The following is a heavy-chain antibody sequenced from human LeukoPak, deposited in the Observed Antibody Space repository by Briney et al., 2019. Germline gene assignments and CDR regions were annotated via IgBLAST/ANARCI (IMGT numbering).Heavy chain of an antibody. CDR2: INTNTGNP. J-gene: IGHJ4*02. Sequence: RASVKVSCTASGYTFTSYAMNWVRQAPGQGLEWMGWINTNTGNPTYAQGFTGRFVFSLDTSVSTAYLQISSLKAEDTAVYYCARGGRGLPPSGDYWGQGTLVTVSS. CDR3: ARGGRGLPPSGDY. D-gene: IGHD1-14*01. V-gene: IGHV7-4-1*02. CDR1: GYTFTSYA.